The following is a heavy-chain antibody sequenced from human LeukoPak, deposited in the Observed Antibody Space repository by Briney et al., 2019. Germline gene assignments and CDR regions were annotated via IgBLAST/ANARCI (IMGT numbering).Heavy chain of an antibody. V-gene: IGHV4-38-2*02. CDR2: INHSGST. CDR1: GYSISSGYF. D-gene: IGHD3-22*01. J-gene: IGHJ6*03. CDR3: ARASHYDSSGYYSRYYYYYYYMDV. Sequence: SETLSLTCTVSGYSISSGYFWGWIRQPPGKGLEWIGEINHSGSTNYNPSLKSRVTISVDTSKNQFSLKLSSVTAADTAVYYCARASHYDSSGYYSRYYYYYYYMDVWGKGTTVTVSS.